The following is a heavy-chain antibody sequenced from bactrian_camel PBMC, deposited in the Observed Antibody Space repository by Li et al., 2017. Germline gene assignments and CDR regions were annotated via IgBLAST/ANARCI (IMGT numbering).Heavy chain of an antibody. Sequence: VQLVESGGGSVQPGGSLRLACEVSGFPIDRSCVGWFRQATGKEREWIASIYRPGGNTFADDSVKGRFTISQDNAKNVMSLQMNDLKPEDTAMYYCATTPRYWGRGTQVTVSS. CDR3: ATTPRY. CDR2: IYRPGGNT. J-gene: IGHJ4*01. CDR1: GFPIDRSC. V-gene: IGHV3S6*01. D-gene: IGHD4*01.